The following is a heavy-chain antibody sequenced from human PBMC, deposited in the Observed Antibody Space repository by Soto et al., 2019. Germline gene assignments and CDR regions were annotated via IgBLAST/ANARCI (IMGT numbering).Heavy chain of an antibody. Sequence: GGSLRLSCAASGFTFSSYAMSWVRQAPGKGLEWVSAISGSGGSTYYADSVKGRFTISRDTSKNTLYLQMNSLRAEDTAVYYCAKRIAAAGGFDPWGQGTLVTVSS. D-gene: IGHD6-13*01. CDR3: AKRIAAAGGFDP. J-gene: IGHJ5*02. CDR2: ISGSGGST. CDR1: GFTFSSYA. V-gene: IGHV3-23*01.